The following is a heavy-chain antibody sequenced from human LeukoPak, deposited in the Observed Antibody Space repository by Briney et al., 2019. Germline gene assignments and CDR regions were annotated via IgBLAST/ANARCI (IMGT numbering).Heavy chain of an antibody. CDR1: GFTFSSYA. CDR2: ISGSGGST. D-gene: IGHD3-10*01. CDR3: ARHGFGVFEGY. Sequence: HAGGSLRLSCAASGFTFSSYAMSWVRQAPGKGLEWVSAISGSGGSTYYADSVKGRFTISRDNSKNTLYLQMNSLRAEDTAVYYCARHGFGVFEGYWGQGTLVTVSS. V-gene: IGHV3-23*01. J-gene: IGHJ4*02.